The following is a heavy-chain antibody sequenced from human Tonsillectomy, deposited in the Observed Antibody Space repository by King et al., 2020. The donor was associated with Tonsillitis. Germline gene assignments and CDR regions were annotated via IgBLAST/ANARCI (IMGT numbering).Heavy chain of an antibody. CDR2: ISSSSSYT. D-gene: IGHD3-16*02. Sequence: QLVQSGGGLVKPGGSLRLSCAASGFTFSDYYMSWIRQAPGKGLEWVSYISSSSSYTNYADSVKGRFTISRDTAKNSLYLQMNSLRADDTAVYYCARANYVWGSYRPDPDYWGQGTLVTVSS. J-gene: IGHJ4*02. CDR1: GFTFSDYY. CDR3: ARANYVWGSYRPDPDY. V-gene: IGHV3-11*06.